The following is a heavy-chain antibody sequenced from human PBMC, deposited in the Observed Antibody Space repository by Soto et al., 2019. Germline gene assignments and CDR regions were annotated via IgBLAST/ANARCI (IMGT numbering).Heavy chain of an antibody. CDR3: AKGYDFWSGYYLDYYYGMDV. CDR1: GFTFSSYA. V-gene: IGHV3-30-3*01. Sequence: GGSLRLSCAASGFTFSSYAMHWVRQAPGKGLEWVAVISYDGSNKYHAGSVKVSFTISGDNSKNTLYLQMNSLRAEDTAVYYCAKGYDFWSGYYLDYYYGMDVWGQGTTVTVSS. D-gene: IGHD3-3*01. CDR2: ISYDGSNK. J-gene: IGHJ6*02.